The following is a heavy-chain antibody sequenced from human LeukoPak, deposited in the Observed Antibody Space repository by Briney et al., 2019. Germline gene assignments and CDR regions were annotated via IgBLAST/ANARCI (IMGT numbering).Heavy chain of an antibody. V-gene: IGHV3-13*01. CDR2: ISAAGDT. J-gene: IGHJ4*02. Sequence: PGGSLRLSCAASGFTFSSYDMHWVRQAPGKGLEWVSAISAAGDTYYLDSVKGRFTISRENAKNSLYLQMNSLRAEDTAVYYCARDYADYVGYFFFDYWGQGTLVTVSS. D-gene: IGHD4-17*01. CDR3: ARDYADYVGYFFFDY. CDR1: GFTFSSYD.